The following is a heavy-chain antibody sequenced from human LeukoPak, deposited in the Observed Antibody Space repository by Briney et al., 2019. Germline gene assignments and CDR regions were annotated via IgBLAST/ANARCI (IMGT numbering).Heavy chain of an antibody. CDR2: IKQDGSEK. Sequence: GGSLRLSCAASEFTFSSYWMSWVRQAPGKGLEWVANIKQDGSEKYYVDSVKGRFTISRDNAKNSLYLQMNSLRAEDTAVYYCAKDGGTHFDHWGQGTLVTVSS. D-gene: IGHD1-26*01. CDR3: AKDGGTHFDH. J-gene: IGHJ4*02. CDR1: EFTFSSYW. V-gene: IGHV3-7*01.